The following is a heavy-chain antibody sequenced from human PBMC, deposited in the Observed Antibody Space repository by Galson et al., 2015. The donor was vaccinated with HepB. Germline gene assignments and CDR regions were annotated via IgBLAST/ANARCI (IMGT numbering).Heavy chain of an antibody. CDR2: ISSSTRYK. J-gene: IGHJ4*02. V-gene: IGHV3-11*05. CDR3: ARGQTNCDY. CDR1: GFTFSDYY. D-gene: IGHD4-11*01. Sequence: SLRLSCAASGFTFSDYYMSWVRQAPGKGLEWVSYISSSTRYKNYADSVKGRVTSSRDNAKSSLYLEMNSLRAEDTAVYYCARGQTNCDYWGQGTLVTVAS.